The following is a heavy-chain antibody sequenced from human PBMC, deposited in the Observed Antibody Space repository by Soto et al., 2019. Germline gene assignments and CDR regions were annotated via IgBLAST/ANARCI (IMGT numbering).Heavy chain of an antibody. J-gene: IGHJ3*02. CDR2: ISWNSGSI. CDR1: GFTFDDYA. V-gene: IGHV3-9*01. Sequence: GGSLRLSCAASGFTFDDYAMHWVRQAPGKGLEWVSGISWNSGSIGYADSVKGRFTISRDNAKNSLYLQMNSLRAEDTALYYCAKGNYYGSGSYYQDAFDIWGQGTMVTVSS. CDR3: AKGNYYGSGSYYQDAFDI. D-gene: IGHD3-10*01.